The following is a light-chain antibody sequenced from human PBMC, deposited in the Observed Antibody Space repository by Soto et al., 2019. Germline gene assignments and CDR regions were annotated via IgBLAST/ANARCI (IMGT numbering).Light chain of an antibody. J-gene: IGLJ1*01. V-gene: IGLV2-14*01. Sequence: QSVLTQPASVSGSPGQSVTISCTGTSSDVGGYDYVSWYQQHPGTAPKLMIYEVTHRPSGVSNRFSGSKSGNTASLTISGLQAEDEADYYCSSYTTTNTYVFGTGTKVTVL. CDR1: SSDVGGYDY. CDR3: SSYTTTNTYV. CDR2: EVT.